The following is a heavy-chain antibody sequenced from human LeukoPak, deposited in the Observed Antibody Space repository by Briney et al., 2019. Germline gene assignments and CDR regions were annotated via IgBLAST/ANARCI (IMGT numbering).Heavy chain of an antibody. D-gene: IGHD3-22*01. V-gene: IGHV3-23*01. CDR3: AKVMWGGRYYYDSSGYPVDY. CDR2: ISGGGDAT. Sequence: GGSLRLSCAASGFTFNNYAMSWVRQAPGKGLEWVSAISGGGDATKYADSVKGRFTISRDNSKNTLYLQMKSLRAEDTAVYYCAKVMWGGRYYYDSSGYPVDYWGQGTLVTASS. J-gene: IGHJ4*02. CDR1: GFTFNNYA.